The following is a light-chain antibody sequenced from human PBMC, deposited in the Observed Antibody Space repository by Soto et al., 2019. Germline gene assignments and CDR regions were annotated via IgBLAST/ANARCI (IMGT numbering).Light chain of an antibody. V-gene: IGLV2-14*01. CDR1: SNDVGAYDY. CDR2: EVT. J-gene: IGLJ1*01. Sequence: QSVLTQPASVSGSPGQSITISCTGTSNDVGAYDYVSWYQQHPGKAPKLMLYEVTNRPSGVSNRFSGSKSGNTASLTISGLQAEDEADYYCISYTGSSTSYVFGSGTKVTVL. CDR3: ISYTGSSTSYV.